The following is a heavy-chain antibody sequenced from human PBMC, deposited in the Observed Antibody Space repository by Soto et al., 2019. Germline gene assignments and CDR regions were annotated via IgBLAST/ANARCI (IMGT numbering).Heavy chain of an antibody. CDR2: IKSKTNGGTT. V-gene: IGHV3-15*01. J-gene: IGHJ4*02. CDR3: TTDDPINRY. CDR1: GFIFSDYY. Sequence: GGSLRLSCAASGFIFSDYYMDWVRQAPGQGLEWVGRIKSKTNGGTTDYAAPVRGRFSISRDDSKNTLYLQMNRLKTEDTAVYYCTTDDPINRYWGQGTLVTVSS.